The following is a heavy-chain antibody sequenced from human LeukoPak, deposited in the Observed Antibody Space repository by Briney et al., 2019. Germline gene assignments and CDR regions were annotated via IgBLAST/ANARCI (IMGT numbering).Heavy chain of an antibody. CDR3: ARRNSGTRRYDFDY. CDR1: GGSISSSSYY. CDR2: IYYSGST. J-gene: IGHJ4*02. D-gene: IGHD1-26*01. Sequence: PSETLSLTCTVSGGSISSSSYYWGWIRQPPWKGLECIGSIYYSGSTYYNPSLKSRVTITVDTSKNQFSLKLSSVTAADTAVYYCARRNSGTRRYDFDYWGQGTLVTVSS. V-gene: IGHV4-39*01.